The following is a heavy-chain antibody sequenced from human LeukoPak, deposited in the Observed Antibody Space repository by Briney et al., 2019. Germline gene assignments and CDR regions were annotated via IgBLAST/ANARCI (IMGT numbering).Heavy chain of an antibody. D-gene: IGHD5-18*01. J-gene: IGHJ4*02. V-gene: IGHV1-24*01. CDR2: LDIEDTET. Sequence: GASVKVSCKVSGSTLSELSIHWVRQAPGKGLEWLGGLDIEDTETVYAQKLQGRITMTEDTSTNTAYMELSSLRSEDTAVYYCATTSGGYNFGLKYWGQGALVTVSS. CDR1: GSTLSELS. CDR3: ATTSGGYNFGLKY.